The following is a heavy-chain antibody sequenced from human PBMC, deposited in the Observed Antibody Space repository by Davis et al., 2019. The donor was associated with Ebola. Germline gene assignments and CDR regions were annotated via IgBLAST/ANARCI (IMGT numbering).Heavy chain of an antibody. CDR1: VYTHTSHH. D-gene: IGHD6-6*01. Sequence: ASVPVSCMASVYTHTSHHMHWVRQAPGQGLEWMGIINPSGGSTSYAQNFQGGVTMIRDTSTSTVYMEVSSLLSEDTAVYYCARASTEYSSSYLRVVYYYYYGMDVWGQGTTVTVSS. CDR3: ARASTEYSSSYLRVVYYYYYGMDV. V-gene: IGHV1-46*01. CDR2: INPSGGST. J-gene: IGHJ6*02.